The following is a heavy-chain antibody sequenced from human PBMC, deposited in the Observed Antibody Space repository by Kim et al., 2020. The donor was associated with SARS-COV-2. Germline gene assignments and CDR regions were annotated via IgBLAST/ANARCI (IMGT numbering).Heavy chain of an antibody. V-gene: IGHV3-9*01. D-gene: IGHD6-6*01. J-gene: IGHJ3*02. CDR3: AKDTREGYSSSFGLLEENAFDI. CDR1: GFTFDDYA. CDR2: ISWNSGSI. Sequence: GGSLRLSCAASGFTFDDYAMHWVRQAPGKGLEWVSGISWNSGSIGYADSVKGRFTISRDNAKNSLYLQMNSLRAEDTALYYCAKDTREGYSSSFGLLEENAFDIWGQGTMVTVSS.